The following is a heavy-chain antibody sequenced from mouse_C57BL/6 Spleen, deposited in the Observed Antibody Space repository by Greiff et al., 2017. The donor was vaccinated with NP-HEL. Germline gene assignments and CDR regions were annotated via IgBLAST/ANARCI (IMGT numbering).Heavy chain of an antibody. J-gene: IGHJ3*01. Sequence: EVKLMESGEGLVKPGGSLKLSCAASGFTFSSYAMSWVRQTPEKRLEWVAYISSGGDYIYYADTVKGRFTISRDNARNTLDLQMSSLKSEDTAMYYCTRDDGYYAWFAYWGQGTLVTVSA. CDR3: TRDDGYYAWFAY. CDR1: GFTFSSYA. D-gene: IGHD2-3*01. V-gene: IGHV5-9-1*02. CDR2: ISSGGDYI.